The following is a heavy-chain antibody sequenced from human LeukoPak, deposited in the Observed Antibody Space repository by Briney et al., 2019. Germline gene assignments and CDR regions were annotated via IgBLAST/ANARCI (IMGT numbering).Heavy chain of an antibody. J-gene: IGHJ4*02. Sequence: PGGSLRLSCAASGFTFNYAWMSWVRQVPGKGLEWVANIKQDGSEKYYVDSVKGRFTISRDNAKNSLYLQMNSLRAEDTAVYYCARTVVVAATARGYWGQGTLVTVSS. CDR1: GFTFNYAW. D-gene: IGHD2-15*01. CDR3: ARTVVVAATARGY. V-gene: IGHV3-7*03. CDR2: IKQDGSEK.